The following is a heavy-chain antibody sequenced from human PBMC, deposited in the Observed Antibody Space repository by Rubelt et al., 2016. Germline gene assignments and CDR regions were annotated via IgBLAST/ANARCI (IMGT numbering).Heavy chain of an antibody. CDR2: IDHSGNT. V-gene: IGHV4-34*01. D-gene: IGHD1-26*01. CDR3: ARHDTGSFLVDF. J-gene: IGHJ4*02. CDR1: GGSFSGYS. Sequence: QVQLQQWGAGLVKPSETLSLTCAVYGGSFSGYSWTWIRQPPGKGLEWLGEIDHSGNTDYIPSLKSRVSISVDTSKKQISLKLSSVTAAETAVYYWARHDTGSFLVDFWGQGTPVTVSS.